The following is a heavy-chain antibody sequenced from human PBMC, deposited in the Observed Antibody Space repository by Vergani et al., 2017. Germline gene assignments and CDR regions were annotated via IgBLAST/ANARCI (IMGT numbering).Heavy chain of an antibody. V-gene: IGHV4-59*01. D-gene: IGHD5-12*01. CDR2: IYYSGST. CDR3: ARVDIVAEAFDY. J-gene: IGHJ4*02. CDR1: GGSISSYY. Sequence: QVQLQESGPGLVKPSQTLSLTCTVSGGSISSYYWSWIRQPPGKGLEWIGYIYYSGSTNYNPSLKSRVTISVDTSKNPFSLKLSSVTAADTAVYYCARVDIVAEAFDYWGQGTLVTVSS.